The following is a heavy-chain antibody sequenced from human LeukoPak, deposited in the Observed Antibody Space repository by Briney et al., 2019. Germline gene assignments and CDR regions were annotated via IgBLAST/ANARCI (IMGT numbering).Heavy chain of an antibody. CDR2: ISYDGSNK. J-gene: IGHJ4*02. CDR1: GFTFSSYA. D-gene: IGHD3-22*01. CDR3: AKLSSGYNFDY. V-gene: IGHV3-30*18. Sequence: PGGSLRLSCAASGFTFSSYAMHWVRQAPGKGLEWVAVISYDGSNKYYADSVQGRFTISRDNSKNTLYLQMNSLRAEDTAVYYCAKLSSGYNFDYWGQGTLVTVSS.